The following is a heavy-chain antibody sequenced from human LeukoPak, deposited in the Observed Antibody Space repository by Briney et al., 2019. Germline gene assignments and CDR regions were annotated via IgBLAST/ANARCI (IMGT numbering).Heavy chain of an antibody. V-gene: IGHV4-34*01. D-gene: IGHD2-21*02. CDR2: VYYSGST. J-gene: IGHJ4*02. Sequence: SETLSLTCAVYGASFSDHYWTWIRQPPGKGLTWIGSVYYSGSTLLSASFENRVAMPVDRSKNQFSLKLNSVTAADTATYYCARLCQVTTCAKFEYWGQGILVTVAS. CDR1: GASFSDHY. CDR3: ARLCQVTTCAKFEY.